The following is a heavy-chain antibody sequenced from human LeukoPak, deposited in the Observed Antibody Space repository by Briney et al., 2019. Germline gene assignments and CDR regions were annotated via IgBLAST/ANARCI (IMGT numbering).Heavy chain of an antibody. V-gene: IGHV3-23*01. CDR1: GFTFSSYS. J-gene: IGHJ6*03. CDR2: ISGSGGST. Sequence: PGGSLRLSCAASGFTFSSYSMNWVRQAPGKGLEWVSAISGSGGSTYYADSVKGRFTISRDNSKNTLYLQMNSLRAEDTAVYYCAAPKGYYYYMDVWGKGTTVTVSS. CDR3: AAPKGYYYYMDV.